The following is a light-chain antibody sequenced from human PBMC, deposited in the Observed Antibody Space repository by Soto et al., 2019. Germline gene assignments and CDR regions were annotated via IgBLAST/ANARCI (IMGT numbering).Light chain of an antibody. Sequence: EIVLTQSPGTLSLSPGERASLSCRASQSVAKNYLAWYQQKPGQALRLLISGASSRATGIPDRFSGSGSGTDFTLTVSRLEAEDFAVYFCQQYASSPLTFGGGTGVEIK. CDR3: QQYASSPLT. J-gene: IGKJ4*01. CDR1: QSVAKNY. V-gene: IGKV3-20*01. CDR2: GAS.